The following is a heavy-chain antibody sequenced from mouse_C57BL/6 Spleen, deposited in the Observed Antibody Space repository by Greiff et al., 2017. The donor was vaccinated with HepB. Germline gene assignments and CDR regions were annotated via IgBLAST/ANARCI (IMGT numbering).Heavy chain of an antibody. D-gene: IGHD1-1*01. CDR1: GYTFTDYE. Sequence: QVQLKESGAELVRPGASVTLSCKASGYTFTDYEMHWVKQTPVHGLEWIGAIDPETGGTAYNQKFKGKAILTADKSSSPAYMELRSLTSEDSAVYYCTRDYGSSYFDYWGQGTTLTVSS. CDR3: TRDYGSSYFDY. CDR2: IDPETGGT. J-gene: IGHJ2*01. V-gene: IGHV1-15*01.